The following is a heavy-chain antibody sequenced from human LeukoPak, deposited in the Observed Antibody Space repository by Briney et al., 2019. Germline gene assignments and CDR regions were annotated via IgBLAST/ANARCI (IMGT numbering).Heavy chain of an antibody. J-gene: IGHJ5*02. CDR2: IRSKAYGGTT. D-gene: IGHD3-22*01. CDR3: SRDRSGYYYNWFDH. CDR1: GFTFRNYT. Sequence: GGSLRLSCIASGFTFRNYTMNWVRQAPGKGLEWVGLIRSKAYGGTTEYAASVKGRFTISRDDSKTIAYLQMNSLKTEDIDLYYCSRDRSGYYYNWFDHWGQGTLVTVSS. V-gene: IGHV3-49*04.